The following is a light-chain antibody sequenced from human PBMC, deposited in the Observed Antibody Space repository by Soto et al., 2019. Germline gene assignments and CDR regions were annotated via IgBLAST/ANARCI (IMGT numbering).Light chain of an antibody. CDR2: WAS. CDR1: QSVLYSSDNKNY. Sequence: DIVMTQSPDSLAVSLGERATINCKSSQSVLYSSDNKNYLAWYQQKPGQPPKLLIYWASTRESGVPDRFSGSGSGTDFTLTITSLQAEDVAVYHCHQYYTPPHTFGPGTKVEIK. CDR3: HQYYTPPHT. J-gene: IGKJ3*01. V-gene: IGKV4-1*01.